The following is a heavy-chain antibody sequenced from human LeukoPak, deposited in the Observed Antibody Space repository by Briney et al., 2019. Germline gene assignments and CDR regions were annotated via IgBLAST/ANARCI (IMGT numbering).Heavy chain of an antibody. V-gene: IGHV1-3*01. CDR3: ARDYDLLTKIAVTGGATKRLDY. CDR2: INAGNGNT. D-gene: IGHD3/OR15-3a*01. J-gene: IGHJ4*02. Sequence: ASVKVSCKASGYTFTSYAMHWMRQAPGQRLEWMGWINAGNGNTKYSQKFQGRVTITRDTSASTAYMVLSSLRSEDTAVYYCARDYDLLTKIAVTGGATKRLDYWGQGTLVTVSS. CDR1: GYTFTSYA.